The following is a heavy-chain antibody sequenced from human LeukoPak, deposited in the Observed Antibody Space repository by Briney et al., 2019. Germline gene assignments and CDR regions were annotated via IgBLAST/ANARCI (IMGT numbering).Heavy chain of an antibody. J-gene: IGHJ4*02. Sequence: PSETLSLTCTASGASISRNGVDYYWGWLRQPPGRGLEWIGSIYYSGSTYYNPSLKSRVTISVDTSKNQFSLKLSSVTAADTAVYYCATILGGYYFDYWGQGTLVTVSS. CDR1: GASISRNGVDYY. CDR3: ATILGGYYFDY. V-gene: IGHV4-39*07. D-gene: IGHD7-27*01. CDR2: IYYSGST.